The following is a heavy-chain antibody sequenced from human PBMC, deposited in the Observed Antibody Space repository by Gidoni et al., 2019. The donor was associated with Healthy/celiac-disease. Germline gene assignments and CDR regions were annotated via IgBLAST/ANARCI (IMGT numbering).Heavy chain of an antibody. J-gene: IGHJ4*02. CDR1: GYTFPSYG. Sequence: QVQLVQSGAEVKKPGASVKVSCTASGYTFPSYGISWVRQAPGQGLEWMRWISAYNGNTNYAQKLQGRVTMTTGTSTSTAYMELRSLRSDDTAVYYCARGNRHPEWELGGHPPPPNFDYWGQGTLVTVSS. V-gene: IGHV1-18*04. D-gene: IGHD1-26*01. CDR3: ARGNRHPEWELGGHPPPPNFDY. CDR2: ISAYNGNT.